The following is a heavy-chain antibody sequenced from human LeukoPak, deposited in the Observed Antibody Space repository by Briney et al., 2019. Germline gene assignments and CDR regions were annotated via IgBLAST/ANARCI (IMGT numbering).Heavy chain of an antibody. D-gene: IGHD3-10*01. CDR3: ASSAEVRGVIGDY. V-gene: IGHV4-31*03. J-gene: IGHJ4*02. Sequence: SETLSLTCTVSGGSISSGGYYWSWIRQHPGKGLEWIGYIYYSGSTYYNPSLKSRVTISVDTSKNQFSLKLSSVTAADTAVYYCASSAEVRGVIGDYWGQGTLVTVSS. CDR1: GGSISSGGYY. CDR2: IYYSGST.